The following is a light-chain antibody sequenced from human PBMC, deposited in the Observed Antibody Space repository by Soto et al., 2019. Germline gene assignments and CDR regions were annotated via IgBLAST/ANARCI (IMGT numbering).Light chain of an antibody. Sequence: EIVLTQSPGTLSLSPGESATLSCRASQSVSNTYLAWYQQKPGQAPRLLIYYESSRATGIPDRFSGSGSGTDFTLTISRLEPEDFAVYYCQHYGRSPGLFTFGPGTKVDIK. J-gene: IGKJ3*01. V-gene: IGKV3-20*01. CDR1: QSVSNTY. CDR3: QHYGRSPGLFT. CDR2: YES.